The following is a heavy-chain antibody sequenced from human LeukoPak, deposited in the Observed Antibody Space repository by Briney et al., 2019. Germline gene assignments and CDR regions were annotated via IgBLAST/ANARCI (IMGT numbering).Heavy chain of an antibody. V-gene: IGHV3-11*04. CDR1: GFTFSDYH. CDR2: ITGSGGST. J-gene: IGHJ3*02. Sequence: GGSLRLSCAASGFTFSDYHMSWIRQAPGKGLEWISYITGSGGSTYYADSVKGRFTISRDNAKNSLYLQMNSLRAEDTAVYYCARDPGYNWGSDDAFDIWGQGTMVTVSS. CDR3: ARDPGYNWGSDDAFDI. D-gene: IGHD7-27*01.